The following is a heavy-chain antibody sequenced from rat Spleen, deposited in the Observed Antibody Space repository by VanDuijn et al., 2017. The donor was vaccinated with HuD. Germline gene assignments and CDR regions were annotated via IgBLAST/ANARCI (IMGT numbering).Heavy chain of an antibody. V-gene: IGHV5S14*01. CDR2: ISTGGGNT. J-gene: IGHJ1*01. Sequence: VQLKESGPGLVQPSQTLSLTCTVSGFSLTSYGVSWVRQPPGKGLEWVASISTGGGNTYFRDAVKVRFTISRDNTKNTQNLQMYSLRSEDTATYYCARHPQLGAFWYFDFWGPGTMVTVSS. D-gene: IGHD5-1*01. CDR1: GFSLTSYG. CDR3: ARHPQLGAFWYFDF.